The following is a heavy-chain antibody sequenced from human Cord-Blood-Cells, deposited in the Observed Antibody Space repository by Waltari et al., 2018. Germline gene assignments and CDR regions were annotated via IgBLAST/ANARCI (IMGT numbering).Heavy chain of an antibody. Sequence: QVQLVQSGAEVKKPGASVKVSCQASGYTFTGYYMHWVRQAPGQGLEWMGWINPNSGGTSYAQKFQGRVTMTRDTSISTAYMELSRLRSDDTAVYYCARSEHYYYYMDVWGKGTTVTVSS. J-gene: IGHJ6*03. CDR2: INPNSGGT. CDR3: ARSEHYYYYMDV. CDR1: GYTFTGYY. V-gene: IGHV1-2*02. D-gene: IGHD1-26*01.